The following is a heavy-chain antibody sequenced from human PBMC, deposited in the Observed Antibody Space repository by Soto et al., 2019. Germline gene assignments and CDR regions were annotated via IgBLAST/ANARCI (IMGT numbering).Heavy chain of an antibody. CDR1: GGTFSSYT. J-gene: IGHJ4*02. CDR2: IIPILGIA. V-gene: IGHV1-69*08. D-gene: IGHD3-16*01. CDR3: ARDRNLRGGME. Sequence: QVQLVQSGAEVKKPGSSVKVSCKASGGTFSSYTISWVRQAPGQGLEWMGRIIPILGIANYAQKLQGRVTITADKSTSTAYMELSSLRSEDTAVYYCARDRNLRGGMEWGQGTLVTVSS.